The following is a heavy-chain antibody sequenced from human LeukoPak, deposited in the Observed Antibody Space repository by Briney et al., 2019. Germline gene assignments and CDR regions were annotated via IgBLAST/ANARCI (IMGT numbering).Heavy chain of an antibody. Sequence: SETLSLTCTISGGSVNSYYWSWIRQPAGKGLEWIGRIYTSGSTNYNPSLKSRVTMSVDTSKNQFSLKLSSVTAADTAVYYCARVSGAWNYMDVWGKGTTVTVSS. V-gene: IGHV4-4*07. CDR3: ARVSGAWNYMDV. J-gene: IGHJ6*04. D-gene: IGHD1-1*01. CDR1: GGSVNSYY. CDR2: IYTSGST.